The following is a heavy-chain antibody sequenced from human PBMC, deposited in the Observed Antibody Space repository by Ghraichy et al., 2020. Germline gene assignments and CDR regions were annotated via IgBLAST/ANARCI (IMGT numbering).Heavy chain of an antibody. V-gene: IGHV4-59*01. Sequence: SETLSLTCTVSGGSISSYYWSWIRQPPGKGLEWIGYIYYSGSTNYNPSLKSRVTISVDTSKNQFSLKLSSVTAADTAVYYCASSYYYGSGSYYRDYYYYYMDVWGKGTTVTVSS. CDR1: GGSISSYY. CDR2: IYYSGST. J-gene: IGHJ6*03. CDR3: ASSYYYGSGSYYRDYYYYYMDV. D-gene: IGHD3-10*01.